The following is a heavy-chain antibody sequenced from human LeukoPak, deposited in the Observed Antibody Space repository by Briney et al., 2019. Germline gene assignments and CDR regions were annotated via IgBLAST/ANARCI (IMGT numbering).Heavy chain of an antibody. CDR2: TKHDGSER. CDR1: GFTFTSYW. CDR3: ARGGLYGDYYFDY. D-gene: IGHD2-21*02. Sequence: EGSLRLSCAASGFTFTSYWMTWVRQAPGKGLEWVANTKHDGSERYYVDSVKGRFTISRDNVKNSLFLQMDSLRAEDTAVYYCARGGLYGDYYFDYWGQGTLVTVTS. V-gene: IGHV3-7*04. J-gene: IGHJ4*02.